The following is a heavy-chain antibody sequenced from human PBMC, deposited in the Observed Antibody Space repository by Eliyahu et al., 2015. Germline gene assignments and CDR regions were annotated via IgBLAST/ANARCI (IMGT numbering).Heavy chain of an antibody. CDR3: GRDRASISPNGIDY. Sequence: QVQLVESGGGVVQPGTSLXXXCVASGFSFKSYGMHWVRQTPDKGXEWXAVIWDDGNKKHYADSVKGRFTISRDNSNNTVYLQMSSLTIEDTAIYYCGRDRASISPNGIDYWGQGALITVSS. V-gene: IGHV3-33*01. D-gene: IGHD1-14*01. J-gene: IGHJ4*02. CDR2: IWDDGNKK. CDR1: GFSFKSYG.